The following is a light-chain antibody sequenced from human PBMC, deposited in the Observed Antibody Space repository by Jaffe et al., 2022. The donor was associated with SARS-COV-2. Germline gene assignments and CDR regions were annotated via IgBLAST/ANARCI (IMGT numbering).Light chain of an antibody. CDR1: SSDVGAYND. J-gene: IGLJ2*01. V-gene: IGLV2-11*01. CDR2: DVS. Sequence: QSALTQPRSVSGSPGQSVTISCTGTSSDVGAYNDVSWYQHHPGKAPKLVIYDVSKRPSGVPPRFSGSKSGNTASLTISGLQAEDEADYYCCSYAGTDTFVVFGGGTKLTVL. CDR3: CSYAGTDTFVV.